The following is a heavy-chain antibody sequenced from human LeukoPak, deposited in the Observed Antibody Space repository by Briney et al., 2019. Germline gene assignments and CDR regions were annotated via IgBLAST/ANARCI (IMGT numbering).Heavy chain of an antibody. V-gene: IGHV4-30-4*01. CDR3: AREGYDILTGYLGHDY. Sequence: PSETLSLTCTVSGGSISSGDYYWSWIRQPPGKGLEWIGYIYYGGSTYYNPSLKSRVTISVDTSKNQFSLKLSSVTAADTAVYYCAREGYDILTGYLGHDYWGQGTLVTVSS. D-gene: IGHD3-9*01. CDR1: GGSISSGDYY. J-gene: IGHJ4*02. CDR2: IYYGGST.